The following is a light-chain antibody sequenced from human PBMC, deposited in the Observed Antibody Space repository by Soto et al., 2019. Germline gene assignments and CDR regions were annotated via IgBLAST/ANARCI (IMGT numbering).Light chain of an antibody. CDR2: GAS. CDR3: QQYGNSPRT. CDR1: QTINRSF. V-gene: IGKV3-20*01. Sequence: EIVLTQSPGTLSLSPGESVSLSCRASQTINRSFLVWYQQKPGQAPRLLIYGASSMATGVPDRFRGSGSGTDVSLTISSMEPGDFTVYYCQQYGNSPRTFDQGTKVE. J-gene: IGKJ1*01.